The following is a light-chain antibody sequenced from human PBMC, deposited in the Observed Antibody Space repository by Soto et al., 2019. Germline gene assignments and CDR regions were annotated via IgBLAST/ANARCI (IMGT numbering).Light chain of an antibody. J-gene: IGKJ4*01. CDR2: AAS. CDR3: QQLNSYLLT. V-gene: IGKV1-9*01. Sequence: DIQLTQSPSCRSASVLGIVAIAFLASQGISSCLAWYQQKPGKAPRLLIYAASTLQSGVPSRFSGSGSGTEFTLTISSLQPEDFATYYCQQLNSYLLTFGGGTKVDIK. CDR1: QGISSC.